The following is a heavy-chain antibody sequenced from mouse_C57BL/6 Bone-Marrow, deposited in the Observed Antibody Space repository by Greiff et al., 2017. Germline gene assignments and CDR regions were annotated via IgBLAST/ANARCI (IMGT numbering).Heavy chain of an antibody. CDR2: IYPRDGST. CDR1: GYTFTSYD. J-gene: IGHJ2*01. Sequence: QVQLQQSGPELVKPGASVKLSCKASGYTFTSYDINWVKQRPGQGLEWIGWIYPRDGSTKYNEKFKGKATLTVDTSSSTAYMQLSRLTSEDSAVYYCASRVFDYWGQGTTLTVSS. D-gene: IGHD3-1*01. CDR3: ASRVFDY. V-gene: IGHV1-85*01.